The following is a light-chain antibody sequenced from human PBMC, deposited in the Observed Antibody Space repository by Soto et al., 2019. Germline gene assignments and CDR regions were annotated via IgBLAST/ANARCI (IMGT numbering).Light chain of an antibody. CDR3: QAYDYSLTASV. CDR1: SSNLGAGYD. J-gene: IGLJ3*02. CDR2: GNR. Sequence: QSVLTQPPSVSGAPGQRVTISCTGSSSNLGAGYDVHRYQQLPGAAPKLVIFGNRNRPSGVPERFSGSKSGTSASLAITGLQAEDEADYYCQAYDYSLTASVFGGGTQLTVL. V-gene: IGLV1-40*01.